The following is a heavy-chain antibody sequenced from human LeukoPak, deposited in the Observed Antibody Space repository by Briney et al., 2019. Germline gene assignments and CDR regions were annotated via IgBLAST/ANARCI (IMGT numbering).Heavy chain of an antibody. CDR3: AADSGSGSYYIDY. V-gene: IGHV3-74*01. Sequence: SGGSLRLSCAASGFTFSIYWMHWVRQAPGKGLVWVSRINSDASSTTHADSVKGRFTISRDTARNTLYLQMNSLRAEDTAVYYCAADSGSGSYYIDYWGQGTLVTVSS. D-gene: IGHD3-10*01. J-gene: IGHJ4*02. CDR2: INSDASST. CDR1: GFTFSIYW.